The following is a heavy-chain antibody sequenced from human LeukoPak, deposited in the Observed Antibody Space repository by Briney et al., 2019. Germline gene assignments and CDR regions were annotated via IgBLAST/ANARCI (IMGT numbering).Heavy chain of an antibody. V-gene: IGHV3-23*01. CDR3: ARDRSHLYCSGGSCYSTSYGMDV. D-gene: IGHD2-15*01. Sequence: GGSLRLSCAASGFTFSSYAMSWVRQAPGKGLEWVSAISGSGGSTYYADSVKGRFTISRDNSKNTLYLQMNSLRAEDTAVYYCARDRSHLYCSGGSCYSTSYGMDVWGQGTTVTVSS. CDR2: ISGSGGST. J-gene: IGHJ6*02. CDR1: GFTFSSYA.